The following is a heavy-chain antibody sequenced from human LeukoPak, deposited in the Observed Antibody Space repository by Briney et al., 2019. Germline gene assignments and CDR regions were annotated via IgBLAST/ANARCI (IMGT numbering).Heavy chain of an antibody. V-gene: IGHV4-39*01. Sequence: KPSETLSLTCTVSGGSISSSSYYWGWIRQPPGKGLEWIGSIYYSGSTYYNPSLKSRVTISVDTYKNQFSLKLSSVTAADTAVYYCARALIYCGGDCYHFDYWGQGTLVTVSS. D-gene: IGHD2-21*02. J-gene: IGHJ4*02. CDR1: GGSISSSSYY. CDR3: ARALIYCGGDCYHFDY. CDR2: IYYSGST.